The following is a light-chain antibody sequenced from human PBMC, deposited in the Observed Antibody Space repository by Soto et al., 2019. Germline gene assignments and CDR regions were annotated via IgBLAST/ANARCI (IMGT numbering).Light chain of an antibody. Sequence: SYELTQPLSVSVALGQTARITCGGNNFGSKNVHWYQQKPGQAPVLVIYRDSNRPSGIPERFSGSNSGNTATLTISRAQAGDEADYYCQVWDSSTVVFGGGTKLTV. J-gene: IGLJ2*01. V-gene: IGLV3-9*01. CDR1: NFGSKN. CDR3: QVWDSSTVV. CDR2: RDS.